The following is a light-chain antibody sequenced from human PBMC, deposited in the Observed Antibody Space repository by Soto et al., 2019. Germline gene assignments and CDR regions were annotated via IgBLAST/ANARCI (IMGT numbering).Light chain of an antibody. CDR1: SGHSTYA. V-gene: IGLV4-69*01. Sequence: QAVVTQSPSASASLGASVKLTCTLSSGHSTYAIAWHQQQAEKGPRFLMKLNSNGSHTKGDEIPHRFSGSSSGAERYLTISSLQSEDEADYYCQTWGTGIPVVFGGGTKVTVL. CDR3: QTWGTGIPVV. J-gene: IGLJ2*01. CDR2: LNSNGSH.